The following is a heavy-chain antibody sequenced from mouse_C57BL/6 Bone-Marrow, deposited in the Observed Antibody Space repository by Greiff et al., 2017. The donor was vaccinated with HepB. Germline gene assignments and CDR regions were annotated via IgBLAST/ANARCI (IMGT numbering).Heavy chain of an antibody. CDR3: TRRDYYGSSYGWYFDV. J-gene: IGHJ1*03. CDR2: IRNKANNHAT. D-gene: IGHD1-1*01. V-gene: IGHV6-6*01. CDR1: GFTFSDAW. Sequence: EVMLVESGGGLVQPGGSMKLSCAASGFTFSDAWMDWVRQSPEKGLEWVAEIRNKANNHATYYAESVKGRFTISRDDSKSSVYLQMNSLRAEDTGIYYCTRRDYYGSSYGWYFDVWGTGTTVTVSS.